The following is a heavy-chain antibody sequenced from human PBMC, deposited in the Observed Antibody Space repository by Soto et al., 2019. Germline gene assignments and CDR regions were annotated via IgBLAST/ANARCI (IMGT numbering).Heavy chain of an antibody. J-gene: IGHJ3*02. V-gene: IGHV1-69*12. D-gene: IGHD5-12*01. CDR2: IIPVFGTA. CDR1: GATLDTFINFG. CDR3: ARGAATKLLVLMYDALEI. Sequence: QVQLVQSGAEVKKPGSSVKVSCKASGATLDTFINFGVTWVRRAPGQGLEWMGGIIPVFGTAHYAQKFQGRLTISADESTRTAYMELSSLRSEDTAVYYCARGAATKLLVLMYDALEIWGQGTMVTVSS.